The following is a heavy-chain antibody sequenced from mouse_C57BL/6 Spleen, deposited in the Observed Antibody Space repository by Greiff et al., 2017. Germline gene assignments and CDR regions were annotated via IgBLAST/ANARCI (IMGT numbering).Heavy chain of an antibody. CDR3: ARRSPFSAMDY. V-gene: IGHV1-26*01. Sequence: VQLQQSGPELVKPGASVKISCKASGYTFTDYYMNWVKQSHGKSLEWIGDINPNNGGTSYNQKFKGKATLTVDKSSSTAYMELRSLTSEDSAVYYCARRSPFSAMDYWGQGTSVTVSS. J-gene: IGHJ4*01. CDR2: INPNNGGT. CDR1: GYTFTDYY.